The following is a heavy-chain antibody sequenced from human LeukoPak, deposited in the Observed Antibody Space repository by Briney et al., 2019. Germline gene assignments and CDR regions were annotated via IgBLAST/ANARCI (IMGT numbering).Heavy chain of an antibody. CDR3: AKDLAPAAY. CDR2: LTGSGGST. J-gene: IGHJ4*02. Sequence: VGSLRLSCAASGFTFSSSSMSWVRQAPGKVLEWVSALTGSGGSTYYADSVKGRFTISRDNSKKTLFLQMNSLRAEDTAVYYCAKDLAPAAYWGQGTLVTVSS. V-gene: IGHV3-23*01. CDR1: GFTFSSSS. D-gene: IGHD2-2*01.